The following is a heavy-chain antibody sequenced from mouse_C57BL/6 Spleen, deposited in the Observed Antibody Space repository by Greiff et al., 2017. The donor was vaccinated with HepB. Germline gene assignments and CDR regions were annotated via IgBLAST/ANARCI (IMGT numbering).Heavy chain of an antibody. V-gene: IGHV14-3*01. D-gene: IGHD1-1*02. CDR3: ARMTAVYYYLFAY. J-gene: IGHJ3*01. CDR2: IDPANGNT. Sequence: EVQVVESVAELVRPGASVKLSCTASGYNFTNTYMHWVKQRPEQGLEWIGRIDPANGNTKYAQKFQGKATITADTSSTTAFLQLSSLTAEDSAIYYCARMTAVYYYLFAYWGQGTLVTVSA. CDR1: GYNFTNTY.